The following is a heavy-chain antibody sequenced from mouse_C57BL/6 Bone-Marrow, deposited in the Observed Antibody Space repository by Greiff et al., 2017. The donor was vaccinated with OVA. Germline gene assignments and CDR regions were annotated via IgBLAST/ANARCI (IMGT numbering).Heavy chain of an antibody. CDR1: GYTFTSYW. CDR2: IHPNSGST. D-gene: IGHD1-1*02. V-gene: IGHV1-64*01. CDR3: AREGDAEGGSSPFGY. J-gene: IGHJ3*01. Sequence: VQLQQPGAELVQPGASVKLSCKASGYTFTSYWMHWVKQRPGQGLEWIGMIHPNSGSTNYNEKFKSKATLTVDKSSSTAYMQLSSLTSEDSAVYDFAREGDAEGGSSPFGYWGQGTLVTVSA.